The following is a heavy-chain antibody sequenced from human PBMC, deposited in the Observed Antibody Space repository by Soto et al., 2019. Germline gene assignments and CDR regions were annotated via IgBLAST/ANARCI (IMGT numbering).Heavy chain of an antibody. V-gene: IGHV4-31*03. CDR1: GGSISSGGYY. Sequence: KTSETLSLTCTVSGGSISSGGYYWSWIRQHPGKGLEWIGYIYYSGSTYYNPSLKSRVTISVDTSKNQFSLKLSSVTAADTAVYYCARDLDFRTSYYYYYGMDVWGQGTTVTVSS. CDR2: IYYSGST. J-gene: IGHJ6*02. CDR3: ARDLDFRTSYYYYYGMDV. D-gene: IGHD3-3*01.